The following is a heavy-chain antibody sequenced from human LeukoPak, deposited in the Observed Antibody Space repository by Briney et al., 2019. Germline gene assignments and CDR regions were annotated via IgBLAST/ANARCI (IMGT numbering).Heavy chain of an antibody. CDR1: GFTFSSDA. V-gene: IGHV3-23*01. D-gene: IGHD3-3*01. Sequence: GGSLRLSCVASGFTFSSDAMSWVRQAPGEGMEWVSAIGGSGIRTYYAESVKGRCTIFRDSSKNTLYLQMDSLRAEDTAVYYCAKGGGPSGYPPYYFESWGQGTLVTVSS. J-gene: IGHJ4*02. CDR3: AKGGGPSGYPPYYFES. CDR2: IGGSGIRT.